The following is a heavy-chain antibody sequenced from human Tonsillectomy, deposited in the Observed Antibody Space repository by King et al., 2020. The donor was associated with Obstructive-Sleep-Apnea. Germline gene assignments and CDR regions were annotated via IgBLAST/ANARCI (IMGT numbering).Heavy chain of an antibody. Sequence: VQLVESGGGLVQPGGSLRLSCAASGFTFSDYYLTWIRQAPGKGLEWVSYISPGSSYIIYADSVKGRFTISRDNAESSLYLQMNSLRAEDTAVYYCATVGPSTGLDYWGQGTLVIVSS. D-gene: IGHD1-26*01. CDR2: ISPGSSYI. V-gene: IGHV3-11*06. CDR3: ATVGPSTGLDY. CDR1: GFTFSDYY. J-gene: IGHJ4*02.